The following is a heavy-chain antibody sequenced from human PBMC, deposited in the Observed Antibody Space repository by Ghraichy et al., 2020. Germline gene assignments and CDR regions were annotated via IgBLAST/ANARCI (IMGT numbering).Heavy chain of an antibody. V-gene: IGHV4-39*01. D-gene: IGHD3-10*01. CDR1: GGSISSSSYY. CDR2: IYYSGST. J-gene: IGHJ5*02. Sequence: SETLSLTCTVSGGSISSSSYYWGWIRQPPGKGLEWIGSIYYSGSTYYNPSLKSRVTISVDTSKNQFSLKLSSVTAADTAVYYCARQLIGYNWFDPWGQGTLVTVSS. CDR3: ARQLIGYNWFDP.